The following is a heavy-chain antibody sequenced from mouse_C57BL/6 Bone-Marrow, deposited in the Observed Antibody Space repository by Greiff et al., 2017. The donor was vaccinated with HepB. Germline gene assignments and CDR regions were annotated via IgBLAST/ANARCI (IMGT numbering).Heavy chain of an antibody. D-gene: IGHD1-1*01. CDR3: ASEYYGSSYGRDY. Sequence: EVQLQQSGPELVKPGASVKISCKASGYTFTDYYMNWVKQSHGKSLEWIGDINPNNGGTSYNQKFKGKATLTVDKSSSTAYMELRSLTSEDSAVYYCASEYYGSSYGRDYWGQGTTLTVSS. CDR1: GYTFTDYY. J-gene: IGHJ2*01. CDR2: INPNNGGT. V-gene: IGHV1-26*01.